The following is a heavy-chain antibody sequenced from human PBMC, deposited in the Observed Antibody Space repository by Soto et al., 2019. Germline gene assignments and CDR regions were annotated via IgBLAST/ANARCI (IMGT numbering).Heavy chain of an antibody. V-gene: IGHV1-46*01. D-gene: IGHD3-16*01. CDR3: ARAFSFFHADDG. CDR2: IIPSGGST. Sequence: MRQAPGREREWSGTIIPSGGSTSYAQKVHGRVTMTRDTSTSTAYMELSSLTSEDTAVYYCARAFSFFHADDG. J-gene: IGHJ6*01.